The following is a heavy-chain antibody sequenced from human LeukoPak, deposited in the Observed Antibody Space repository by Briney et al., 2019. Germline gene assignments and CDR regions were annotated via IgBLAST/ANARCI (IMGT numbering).Heavy chain of an antibody. CDR3: ARERGYSYGYGDY. D-gene: IGHD5-18*01. CDR1: GFTFSGYS. Sequence: GGSLRLSCAASGFTFSGYSMTWVRQAPGKGLEWVSSISSSSTYMYYADSLKGRFTISRDNAKNSLYLQMNSLRAEDTAVYYCARERGYSYGYGDYWGQGTLVTVSS. V-gene: IGHV3-21*01. CDR2: ISSSSTYM. J-gene: IGHJ4*02.